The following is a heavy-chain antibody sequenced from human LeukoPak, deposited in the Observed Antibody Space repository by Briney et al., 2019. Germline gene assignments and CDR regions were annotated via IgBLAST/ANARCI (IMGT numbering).Heavy chain of an antibody. J-gene: IGHJ4*02. CDR3: AANFDF. V-gene: IGHV3-33*08. CDR1: GFTFSSYA. Sequence: GGSLILSCGASGFTFSSYAMHWVRQAPGRGLEWVAVIWYDGSTKYYADSVKGRFTISRDNSKNMLYLQMNSLRVEDTAVYYCAANFDFWGQGTLVTVSS. CDR2: IWYDGSTK.